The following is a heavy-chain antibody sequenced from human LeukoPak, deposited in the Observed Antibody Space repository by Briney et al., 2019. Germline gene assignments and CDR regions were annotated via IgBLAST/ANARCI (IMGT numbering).Heavy chain of an antibody. CDR2: INHSGST. CDR3: ARGGGNSGAYYYYYYYMDV. D-gene: IGHD4-23*01. CDR1: GGSFSGYY. V-gene: IGHV4-34*01. Sequence: KPSETLSLTCAVYGGSFSGYYWSWIRQPPGKGLEWIGEINHSGSTNYNPSLKSRVTISVDTSKNQFSLKLSSVTAADTAVYYCARGGGNSGAYYYYYYYMDVWGKGTTVTVSS. J-gene: IGHJ6*03.